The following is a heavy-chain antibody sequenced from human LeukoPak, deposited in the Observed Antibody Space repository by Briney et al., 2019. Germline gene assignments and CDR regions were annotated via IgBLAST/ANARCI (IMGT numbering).Heavy chain of an antibody. D-gene: IGHD4-17*01. V-gene: IGHV3-23*01. J-gene: IGHJ4*02. CDR3: AKKVLTVTTWYFDY. CDR1: GFIFSNYF. CDR2: ISGSGGST. Sequence: GGSPRLSCAASGFIFSNYFMSWIRQAPGKGLEWVSGISGSGGSTYYADSVKGRFTISRDNSKNMLYLQMNSLRAEDTAVYYCAKKVLTVTTWYFDYWGQGTLVTVSS.